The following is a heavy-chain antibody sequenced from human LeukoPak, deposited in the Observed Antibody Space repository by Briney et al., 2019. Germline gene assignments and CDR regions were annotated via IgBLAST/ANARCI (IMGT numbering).Heavy chain of an antibody. D-gene: IGHD6-13*01. CDR1: GSTFTNYN. J-gene: IGHJ6*03. CDR2: ISVSSSTI. Sequence: QPGGSLRLSCTASGSTFTNYNINWVRQAPGKGLEWVSYISVSSSTIYHADSVKGRFTISRDNAMNSVFLQMSSLSGEDTGIYYCARVSSSSRAIYYYYMDVWGKGTTVTVSS. CDR3: ARVSSSSRAIYYYYMDV. V-gene: IGHV3-48*04.